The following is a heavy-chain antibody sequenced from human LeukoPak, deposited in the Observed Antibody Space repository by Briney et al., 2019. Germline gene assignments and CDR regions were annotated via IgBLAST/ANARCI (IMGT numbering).Heavy chain of an antibody. CDR1: GFTFSSYS. J-gene: IGHJ4*02. Sequence: GGSLRLSCAASGFTFSSYSMNWVRQAPGKGLEWVSAISGSGGSTYYADSVKGRFTISRDNSKNTLYLQMNSLRAEDTAVYYCAKSQRRIAVAGDYYFDYWGQGTLVTVSS. CDR2: ISGSGGST. V-gene: IGHV3-23*01. CDR3: AKSQRRIAVAGDYYFDY. D-gene: IGHD6-19*01.